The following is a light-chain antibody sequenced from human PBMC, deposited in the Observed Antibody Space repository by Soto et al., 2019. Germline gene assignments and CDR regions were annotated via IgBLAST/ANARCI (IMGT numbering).Light chain of an antibody. V-gene: IGLV2-23*01. J-gene: IGLJ7*01. Sequence: QSALTQPASVSGSPGQSITISCTGTSSAVGNYYLVSWYQQHPGKAPKLVIYEGSKRPSGVSHRFSGSQSGNTASLTISGLQAEDEADYYCCSYVGSSAAVFGGGTQLPVL. CDR1: SSAVGNYYL. CDR3: CSYVGSSAAV. CDR2: EGS.